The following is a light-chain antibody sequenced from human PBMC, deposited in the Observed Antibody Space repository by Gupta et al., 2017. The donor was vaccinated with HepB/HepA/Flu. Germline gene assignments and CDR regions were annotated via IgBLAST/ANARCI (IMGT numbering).Light chain of an antibody. Sequence: EIVLTQSPGTLSLSPGEGATLSCRASQSVSTSYLAWYQQKPGQAPRPLIYGTYTRATGITDRFSGSGSGTAFSLTISRLEPDDFAVYHCHQHGYSPYSFGQGTKLEMK. J-gene: IGKJ2*03. V-gene: IGKV3-20*01. CDR1: QSVSTSY. CDR3: HQHGYSPYS. CDR2: GTY.